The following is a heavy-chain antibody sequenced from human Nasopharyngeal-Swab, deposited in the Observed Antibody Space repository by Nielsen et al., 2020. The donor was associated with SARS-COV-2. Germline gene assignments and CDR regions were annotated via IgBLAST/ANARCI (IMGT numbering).Heavy chain of an antibody. CDR3: ARDDGGSYSFDY. V-gene: IGHV1-69*13. D-gene: IGHD1-26*01. CDR2: IIPIFGTA. CDR1: GGTFSSYA. Sequence: SVKVSCKASGGTFSSYAISWVRQAPGQGLEWMGGIIPIFGTANYAQKFQGRVTITAVESTSTAYMELSSLRSEDTAVYYCARDDGGSYSFDYWGQGTLVTVSS. J-gene: IGHJ4*02.